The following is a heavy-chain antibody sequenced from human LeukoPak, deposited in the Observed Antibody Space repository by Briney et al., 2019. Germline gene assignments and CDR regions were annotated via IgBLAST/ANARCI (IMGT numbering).Heavy chain of an antibody. V-gene: IGHV3-74*01. CDR1: GFTFSYYW. J-gene: IGHJ4*02. D-gene: IGHD2-21*02. CDR3: AKGQNVVVTAIYFDY. Sequence: GGSLRLSCAASGFTFSYYWMHWVRQAPGKGPVWVSRIHSDGITTSYTDSVKGRFTISRDNAKNSLYLQMNSLRAEDTALYYCAKGQNVVVTAIYFDYWGQGTLVTVSS. CDR2: IHSDGITT.